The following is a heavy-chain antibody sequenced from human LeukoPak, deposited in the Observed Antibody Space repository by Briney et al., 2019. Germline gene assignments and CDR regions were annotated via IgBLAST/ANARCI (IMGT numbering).Heavy chain of an antibody. CDR1: GYSISSGYY. Sequence: PSETLSLTCAVSGYSISSGYYWGWIRLPPGKGLEGIGTIYHSGSTYYNPSLKSRVTIAVDTSKNQFSLKLSSVTAADTAVYYCARGQWLVPIDYWGQGTLVTVSS. D-gene: IGHD6-19*01. CDR3: ARGQWLVPIDY. CDR2: IYHSGST. J-gene: IGHJ4*02. V-gene: IGHV4-38-2*01.